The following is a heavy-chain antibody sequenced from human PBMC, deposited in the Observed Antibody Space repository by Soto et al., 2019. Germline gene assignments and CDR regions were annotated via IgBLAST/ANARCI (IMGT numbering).Heavy chain of an antibody. CDR3: ASVGVTTVTTGPGDYYYYYYMDV. J-gene: IGHJ6*03. CDR2: IKQDGSEK. D-gene: IGHD4-4*01. V-gene: IGHV3-7*01. CDR1: GFTFSSYW. Sequence: VQLVEFGGGLVQPGGSLRLSCAASGFTFSSYWMSWVRQAPGKGLEWVANIKQDGSEKYYVDSVKGRFTISRDNAKNSLYLQMNSLRAEDTAVYYCASVGVTTVTTGPGDYYYYYYMDVWGKGTTVTVSS.